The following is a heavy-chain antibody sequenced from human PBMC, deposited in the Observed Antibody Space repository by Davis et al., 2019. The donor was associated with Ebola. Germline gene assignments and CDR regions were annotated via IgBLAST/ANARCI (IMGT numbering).Heavy chain of an antibody. CDR3: AKDTSNIWFDI. Sequence: PGGSLRLSCEASGFTFNYYYIHCVRQAPGEGLVWVAHITSDGTTTRYADAVKGRFTISRDNTKNTLFLQMNGLRVEDTAIYYCAKDTSNIWFDIWGQGTNVTVSS. CDR1: GFTFNYYY. D-gene: IGHD1-26*01. J-gene: IGHJ3*02. V-gene: IGHV3-74*01. CDR2: ITSDGTTT.